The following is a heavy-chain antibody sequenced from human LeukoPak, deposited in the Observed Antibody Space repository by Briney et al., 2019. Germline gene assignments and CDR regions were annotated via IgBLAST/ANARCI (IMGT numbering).Heavy chain of an antibody. J-gene: IGHJ6*02. CDR1: GGSISSYY. D-gene: IGHD3-3*01. CDR3: ARARAPSITIFGVVKARGMDV. Sequence: PSETLSLTCTVSGGSISSYYWSWIRQPPGKGLEWIGYIYYSGSTNYNPSLKSRVTISVDTSKNQFSLKLSSVTTADTAVYYCARARAPSITIFGVVKARGMDVWGQGTTVTVSS. V-gene: IGHV4-59*12. CDR2: IYYSGST.